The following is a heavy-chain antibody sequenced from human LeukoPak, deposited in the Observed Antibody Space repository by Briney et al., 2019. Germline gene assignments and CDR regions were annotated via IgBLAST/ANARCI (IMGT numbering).Heavy chain of an antibody. CDR2: FDPEDGET. CDR1: GYTLTELS. D-gene: IGHD7-27*01. J-gene: IGHJ6*03. CDR3: ARGLAGRHYYYYYMDV. Sequence: GASVKVSCKVSGYTLTELSMHWVRQAPGKGLEWMGGFDPEDGETIYAQKFQGRVTMTRNTSISTAYMELSSLRSEDTAVYYCARGLAGRHYYYYYMDVWGKGTTVTVSS. V-gene: IGHV1-24*01.